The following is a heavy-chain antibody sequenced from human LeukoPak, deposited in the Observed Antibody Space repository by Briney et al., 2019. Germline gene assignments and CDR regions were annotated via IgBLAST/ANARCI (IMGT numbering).Heavy chain of an antibody. Sequence: GGSLRLSCAASGFTFSSYWMHWVRQAPGKGLEWVANIKQDGSEKYYVDSVKGRFTISRDNAKNSLYLQMNSLRAEDTAVYYCARDLTTKAGVMDVWGQGTTVTVSS. J-gene: IGHJ6*02. D-gene: IGHD4/OR15-4a*01. CDR3: ARDLTTKAGVMDV. CDR2: IKQDGSEK. V-gene: IGHV3-7*01. CDR1: GFTFSSYW.